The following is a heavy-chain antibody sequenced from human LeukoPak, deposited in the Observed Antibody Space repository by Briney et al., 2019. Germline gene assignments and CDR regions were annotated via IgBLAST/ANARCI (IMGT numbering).Heavy chain of an antibody. CDR3: TSRSGNSDYDYYYYYGMDV. V-gene: IGHV3-73*01. Sequence: PGGSLRLSCAASGFTFSGSAMHWVRQASGKGLEWVGRIRSKANNYATAYAASVKGRFTISRDDLGNTAYLQMNSLKTEDTAVYYCTSRSGNSDYDYYYYYGMDVWGQGTTVTVSS. CDR2: IRSKANNYAT. D-gene: IGHD5-12*01. CDR1: GFTFSGSA. J-gene: IGHJ6*02.